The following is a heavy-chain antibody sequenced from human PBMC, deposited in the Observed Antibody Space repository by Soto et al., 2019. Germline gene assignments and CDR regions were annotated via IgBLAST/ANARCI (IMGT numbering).Heavy chain of an antibody. CDR1: GYTFTSYY. J-gene: IGHJ5*02. V-gene: IGHV1-46*03. Sequence: QVQLVQSGAEVKKPGASVKVSCKASGYTFTSYYMHWVRQAPGQGLEWMGIINPSGGSTSYAQKFQGRVTMTRDTSTSTVYMGLSSLRSEDTAVYYCARVRRITGSRGNWFDPWGQGTLVTVSS. CDR2: INPSGGST. CDR3: ARVRRITGSRGNWFDP. D-gene: IGHD1-20*01.